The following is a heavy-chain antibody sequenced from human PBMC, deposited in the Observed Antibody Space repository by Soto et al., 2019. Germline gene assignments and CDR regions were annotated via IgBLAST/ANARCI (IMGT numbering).Heavy chain of an antibody. CDR3: AKVKGSLWS. D-gene: IGHD3-16*01. CDR1: GFTFSIYA. Sequence: GESLKISCAASGFTFSIYAMSWVRQAPGKGLEWVSAISGSGGSTYYADSVKGRFTISRDNSKNTLYLQMNSLRAEDTAVYYCAKVKGSLWSWGQGTLVTVSS. CDR2: ISGSGGST. J-gene: IGHJ5*02. V-gene: IGHV3-23*01.